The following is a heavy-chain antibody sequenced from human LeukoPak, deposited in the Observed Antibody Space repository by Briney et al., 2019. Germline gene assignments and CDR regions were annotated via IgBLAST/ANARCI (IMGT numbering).Heavy chain of an antibody. Sequence: GGSLRLSCAASGYTFSANGMHWVRQAPGKGLEWVANIKQDGSEKYYVDSVKGRFTISRDNAKNSLYLQVNSLRAEDTAVYYCARDGYASGSLDYWGQGTLVTVSS. CDR1: GYTFSANG. J-gene: IGHJ4*02. CDR2: IKQDGSEK. D-gene: IGHD3-10*01. CDR3: ARDGYASGSLDY. V-gene: IGHV3-7*01.